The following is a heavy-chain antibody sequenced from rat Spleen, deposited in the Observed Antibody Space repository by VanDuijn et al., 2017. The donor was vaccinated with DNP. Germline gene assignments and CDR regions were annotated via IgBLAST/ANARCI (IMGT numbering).Heavy chain of an antibody. Sequence: EVKLVESGGDLVQPGRSLKLSCVASGFTFNNYYMAWVRQAPTKGLEWVATIISGGDNTHYRDSVKDRFTISRDNAKSTLYLQMDSLRSEDTATYYCTTFEGRNAWGQGTSVTVSS. CDR3: TTFEGRNA. J-gene: IGHJ4*01. V-gene: IGHV5-25*01. CDR2: IISGGDNT. D-gene: IGHD1-11*01. CDR1: GFTFNNYY.